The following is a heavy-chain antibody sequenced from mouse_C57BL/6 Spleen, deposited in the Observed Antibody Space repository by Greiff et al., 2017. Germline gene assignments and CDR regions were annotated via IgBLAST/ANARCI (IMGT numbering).Heavy chain of an antibody. CDR1: GYTFTSYW. Sequence: QVQLQQPGAELVMPGASVKLSCKASGYTFTSYWMHWVKQRPGQGLEWIGEIDPSDSYTNDNQKFKGKSTLTVDKSSSTAYMQLSSLTSEDSAVYYCAKGARGFADWGQGTLVTVAA. CDR3: AKGARGFAD. CDR2: IDPSDSYT. J-gene: IGHJ3*01. V-gene: IGHV1-69*01.